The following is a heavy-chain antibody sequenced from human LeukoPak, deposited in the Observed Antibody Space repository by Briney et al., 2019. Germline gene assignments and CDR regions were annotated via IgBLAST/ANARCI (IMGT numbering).Heavy chain of an antibody. CDR1: GFTFSDYY. J-gene: IGHJ4*02. CDR2: ISSSSSYT. V-gene: IGHV3-11*05. Sequence: GGSLRLSCAASGFTFSDYYMSWIRQAPGKGLEWVSYISSSSSYTNYADSVKGRFTISRDNAKNSLYLQMNSLRAEDTAVYYCAKARTTPAPYYFDYWGQGTLVTVSS. D-gene: IGHD1-1*01. CDR3: AKARTTPAPYYFDY.